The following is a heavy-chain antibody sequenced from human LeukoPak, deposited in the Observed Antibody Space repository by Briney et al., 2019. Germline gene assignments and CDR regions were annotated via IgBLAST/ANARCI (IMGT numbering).Heavy chain of an antibody. CDR1: GGSISSNTYF. V-gene: IGHV4-39*01. CDR3: ATSDTVSTYNWFDP. CDR2: IRYSGST. D-gene: IGHD5/OR15-5a*01. J-gene: IGHJ5*02. Sequence: WETLSLTCNVSGGSISSNTYFWGWIRRPPGKGLEWIVSIRYSGSTYYNPSLKSRATISVDTSKNQFSLNLSSLTAADTAVYYCATSDTVSTYNWFDPWGQGTLVTVS.